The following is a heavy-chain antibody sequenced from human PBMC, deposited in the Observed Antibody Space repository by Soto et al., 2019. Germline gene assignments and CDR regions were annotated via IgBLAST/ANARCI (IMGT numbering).Heavy chain of an antibody. D-gene: IGHD1-26*01. CDR3: ARLAGWGWFYF. Sequence: EVQLVESGGGLVQPGGSLRLSCAASGFTFGNHWMSWGSQAPGKGLEGVASIKEDGSERYYADSLRGRFTISRDNAKHSLYLDMNSLGAEDTAVYYCARLAGWGWFYFCGQGALVTV. CDR1: GFTFGNHW. V-gene: IGHV3-7*01. J-gene: IGHJ5*01. CDR2: IKEDGSER.